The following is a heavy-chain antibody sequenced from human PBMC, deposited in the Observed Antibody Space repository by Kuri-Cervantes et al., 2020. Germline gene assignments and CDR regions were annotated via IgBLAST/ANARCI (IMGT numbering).Heavy chain of an antibody. Sequence: GGSLRLSCVVSGFTFSSHKMHWVRQAPGKGLEWVAVISYDGSNKYYADSVKGRFTISRDNSKNTLYLQMNSLRAEDTAVYYCAKDQSVVVTNEYFQHWGQGTLVTVSS. CDR1: GFTFSSHK. V-gene: IGHV3-30*18. D-gene: IGHD2-21*02. J-gene: IGHJ1*01. CDR2: ISYDGSNK. CDR3: AKDQSVVVTNEYFQH.